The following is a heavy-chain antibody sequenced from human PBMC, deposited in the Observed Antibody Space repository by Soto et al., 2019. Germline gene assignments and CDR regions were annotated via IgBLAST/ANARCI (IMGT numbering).Heavy chain of an antibody. CDR1: GFTLSSYA. CDR2: ISGSGGIT. V-gene: IGHV3-23*01. D-gene: IGHD2-15*01. J-gene: IGHJ6*02. Sequence: PGGSLRLSCVASGFTLSSYAMGWVRQAPGQGLDWVSVISGSGGITYSADSVKGRFTISRDNSKDIQYLQMNSLRAEDTAVYYCAKGITDTGGYYYYSMDVWGQGTAVTVSS. CDR3: AKGITDTGGYYYYSMDV.